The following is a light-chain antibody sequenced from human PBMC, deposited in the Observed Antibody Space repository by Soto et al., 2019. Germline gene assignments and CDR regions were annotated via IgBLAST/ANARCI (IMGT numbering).Light chain of an antibody. CDR1: QSISSY. CDR3: QQSYSAPPIT. V-gene: IGKV1-39*01. J-gene: IGKJ5*01. CDR2: AAS. Sequence: DIQMTQSPSSLPASVGDRVTITCRASQSISSYLNWYQQKPGKAPKLLIYAASTLQSGVPSRFSGSGSGTDFALTISSLQPEDFATYYCQQSYSAPPITFGQGTRL.